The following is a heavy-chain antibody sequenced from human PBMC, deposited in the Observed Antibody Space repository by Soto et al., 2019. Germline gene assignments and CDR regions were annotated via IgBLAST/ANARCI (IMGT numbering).Heavy chain of an antibody. J-gene: IGHJ4*02. V-gene: IGHV4-59*01. CDR1: GGSISGYY. CDR2: IHYSGST. CDR3: ARGSAAGTKSPFDY. D-gene: IGHD6-13*01. Sequence: VQLQESGPGLVKPSETLSLTCTVSGGSISGYYWSWIRQSPGKALEWIGYIHYSGSTNYNPSLKSRVTISVDTSKNPLSLKLSSVTAADTAVYYCARGSAAGTKSPFDYWGQGTLVTVSS.